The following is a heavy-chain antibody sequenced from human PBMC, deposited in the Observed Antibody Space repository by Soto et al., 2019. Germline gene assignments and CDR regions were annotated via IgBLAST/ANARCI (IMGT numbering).Heavy chain of an antibody. J-gene: IGHJ4*02. Sequence: SVKVSCKASGGTFSSYAISWVRQAPGQGLEWMGGIIPIFGTANYAQKFQGRVTITADESTSTAYMELSSLRSEDTAVYYCARDRGDEQLQAPGYFDYWGQGPMVTVSS. CDR2: IIPIFGTA. D-gene: IGHD6-6*01. CDR1: GGTFSSYA. CDR3: ARDRGDEQLQAPGYFDY. V-gene: IGHV1-69*13.